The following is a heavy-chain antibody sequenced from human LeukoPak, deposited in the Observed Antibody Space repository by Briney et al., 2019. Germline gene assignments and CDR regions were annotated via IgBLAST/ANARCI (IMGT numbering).Heavy chain of an antibody. V-gene: IGHV3-30*02. CDR2: IRYDGSNK. D-gene: IGHD6-13*01. CDR1: GFTLSSYG. Sequence: AGGSLRLSCAPSGFTLSSYGMHCGRQAPAKGLEWVAFIRYDGSNKYYAGSVKGRFTISRDNSKNTLYLQMNSLRAEDTAVYYCAKDLGRQIAAAGILDYWGQGTLVTVSS. J-gene: IGHJ4*02. CDR3: AKDLGRQIAAAGILDY.